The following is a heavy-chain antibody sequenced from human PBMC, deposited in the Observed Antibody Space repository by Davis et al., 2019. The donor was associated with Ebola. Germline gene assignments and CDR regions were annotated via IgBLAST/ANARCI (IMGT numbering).Heavy chain of an antibody. CDR2: VHGGNGNT. Sequence: ASVKVSCKASGFTLTNYAIHWVRQAPGQRLEWMGWVHGGNGNTKYSQRFQGRVTITTDTSASTAYLDLSSLRSDDTAVYYCARARIGYCISTSCSNGMDVWGQGTTVTVSS. CDR1: GFTLTNYA. CDR3: ARARIGYCISTSCSNGMDV. D-gene: IGHD2-2*01. V-gene: IGHV1-3*01. J-gene: IGHJ6*02.